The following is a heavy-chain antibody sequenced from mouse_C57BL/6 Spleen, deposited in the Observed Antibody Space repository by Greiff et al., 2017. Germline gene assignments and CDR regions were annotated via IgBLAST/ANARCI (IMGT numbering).Heavy chain of an antibody. D-gene: IGHD1-1*01. J-gene: IGHJ2*01. CDR3: ARRGYGSSIDY. Sequence: VQLQQSGPVLVKPGASVKMSCKASGYTFTDYYMNWVKQSNGKSLEWIGVINPYNGGTSYNQKFKGKATLTVDKSSSTAYMELNSLTSEDSAVYYCARRGYGSSIDYWGQGTTLTVSS. CDR1: GYTFTDYY. V-gene: IGHV1-19*01. CDR2: INPYNGGT.